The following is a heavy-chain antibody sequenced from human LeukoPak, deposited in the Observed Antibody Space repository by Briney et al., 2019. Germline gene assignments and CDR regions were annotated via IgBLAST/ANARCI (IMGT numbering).Heavy chain of an antibody. CDR1: GYSFTSYW. CDR3: ARRWVVTAGAFDI. V-gene: IGHV5-51*01. J-gene: IGHJ3*02. Sequence: GESLKISCKGSGYSFTSYWIGWVRQMPRKSLEWMGIIYPGDSDTRYSPSFQGQVTISADKSISTAYLQWSSLKASDTAMYYCARRWVVTAGAFDIWGQGTMVTVSS. D-gene: IGHD2-21*02. CDR2: IYPGDSDT.